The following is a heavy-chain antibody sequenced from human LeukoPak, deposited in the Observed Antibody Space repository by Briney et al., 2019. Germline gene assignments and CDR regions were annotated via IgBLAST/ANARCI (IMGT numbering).Heavy chain of an antibody. Sequence: PSETLSLTCAVSGGSISSGGYSWSWIRQPPGKGLEWIGYIYYSGSTYYNPSLKSRVTISVDTSKNQFSLKLRSVTAADTAVYYCARDSWQNWFDPWGQGTLVTVSP. CDR1: GGSISSGGYS. CDR2: IYYSGST. CDR3: ARDSWQNWFDP. V-gene: IGHV4-30-4*07. J-gene: IGHJ5*02.